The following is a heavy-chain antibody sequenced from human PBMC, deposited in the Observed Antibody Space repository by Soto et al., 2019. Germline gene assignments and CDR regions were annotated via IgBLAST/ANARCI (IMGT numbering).Heavy chain of an antibody. Sequence: ASVKVSCKASGYTFTSYGISWVRQAPGQGLEWMGWISAYNGNTNYAQKLQGRVTMTTDTSTSTAYMELRSLRSDDTAVYYCARDLRRGYSGYDSDYWGQATLVTVSS. V-gene: IGHV1-18*01. J-gene: IGHJ4*02. D-gene: IGHD5-12*01. CDR2: ISAYNGNT. CDR3: ARDLRRGYSGYDSDY. CDR1: GYTFTSYG.